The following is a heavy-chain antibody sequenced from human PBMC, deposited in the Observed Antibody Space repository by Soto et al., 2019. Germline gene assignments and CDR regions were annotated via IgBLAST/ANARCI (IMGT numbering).Heavy chain of an antibody. J-gene: IGHJ4*02. D-gene: IGHD5-12*01. V-gene: IGHV4-31*03. CDR3: ARDEMATKGTDY. Sequence: LSLTCTVSGGSISSGGYYWSWIRQHPGKGLEWIGYIYYSGSTYYNPPLKSRVTISVDTSKNQFSPKLSSVTAADTAVYYCARDEMATKGTDYWGQGTLVTVSS. CDR2: IYYSGST. CDR1: GGSISSGGYY.